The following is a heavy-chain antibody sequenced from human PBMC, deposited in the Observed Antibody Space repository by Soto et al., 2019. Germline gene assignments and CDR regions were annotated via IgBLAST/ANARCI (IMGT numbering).Heavy chain of an antibody. Sequence: QVQLVQSGAEVKKPGASVKVSCKASGYTFTGYYMHWVRQAPGQGLEWMGWINPNSGGTNYAQKFQGRVTMTRDTSISTADMELSRLRSDDTAVYYGAITMVRGAPWGSWFDPWGQGTLVTVSS. V-gene: IGHV1-2*02. CDR1: GYTFTGYY. CDR2: INPNSGGT. CDR3: AITMVRGAPWGSWFDP. J-gene: IGHJ5*02. D-gene: IGHD3-10*01.